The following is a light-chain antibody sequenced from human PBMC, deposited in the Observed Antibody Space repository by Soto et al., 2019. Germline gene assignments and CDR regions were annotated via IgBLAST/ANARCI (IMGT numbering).Light chain of an antibody. CDR1: QDINNY. CDR3: QQYDNLPLT. J-gene: IGKJ4*01. Sequence: DIPLTPSPPSQSASVGDRVTITCQASQDINNYLNWYQQKPGKAPKLLIYDASTLETGVPSRFSGSGSGTDFTFTISSLQPEDFATYYCQQYDNLPLTFGGGTKVEIK. CDR2: DAS. V-gene: IGKV1-33*01.